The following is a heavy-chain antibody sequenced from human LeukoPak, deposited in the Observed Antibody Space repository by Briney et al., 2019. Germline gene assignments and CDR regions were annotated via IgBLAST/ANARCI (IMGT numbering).Heavy chain of an antibody. V-gene: IGHV3-23*01. CDR1: GFTFSSYT. D-gene: IGHD6-6*01. CDR3: ARDSSHYLGSSDY. CDR2: ISETGDVT. J-gene: IGHJ4*02. Sequence: GGSLRLSCAVSGFTFSSYTMNWVRQAPGKGLEWVSVISETGDVTHYADSMKGRFTISRDNIKNTLNLQMNSLRAEDTAIYYCARDSSHYLGSSDYWGQGTLVTVSS.